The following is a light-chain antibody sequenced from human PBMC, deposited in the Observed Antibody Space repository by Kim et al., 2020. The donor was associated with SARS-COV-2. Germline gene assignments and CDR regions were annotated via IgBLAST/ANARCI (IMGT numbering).Light chain of an antibody. J-gene: IGKJ2*03. CDR3: QQSYSTPLHS. Sequence: ASVGDTVTITCRASQSISTYLNWYQQKPGKAPQLLIYAASSLQSGVPSRFSGSGSGTNFTLTIRSLQPDDFATYYCQQSYSTPLHSFGQGTKLEI. CDR2: AAS. CDR1: QSISTY. V-gene: IGKV1-39*01.